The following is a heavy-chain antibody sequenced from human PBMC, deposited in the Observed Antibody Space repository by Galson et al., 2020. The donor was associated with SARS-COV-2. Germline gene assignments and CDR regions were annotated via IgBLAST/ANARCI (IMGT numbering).Heavy chain of an antibody. D-gene: IGHD2-2*01. CDR1: GYTFTGYY. Sequence: ASVKVSCKASGYTFTGYYMHWVRQAPGQGLEWMGWINPNSGGTNYAQKFQGRVTMTRDTSISTAYMELSRLRSDDTAVYYCASQLPHIRWGIYGMDVWGQGTTVTVSS. J-gene: IGHJ6*02. CDR2: INPNSGGT. CDR3: ASQLPHIRWGIYGMDV. V-gene: IGHV1-2*02.